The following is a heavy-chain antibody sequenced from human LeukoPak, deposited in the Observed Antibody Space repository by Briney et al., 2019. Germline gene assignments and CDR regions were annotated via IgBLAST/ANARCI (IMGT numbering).Heavy chain of an antibody. V-gene: IGHV3-23*01. D-gene: IGHD3-3*01. CDR1: GFTFSSYG. CDR2: ISGSGDTT. CDR3: AKDRGYDFSYGMDV. J-gene: IGHJ6*02. Sequence: GGSLRLSCAASGFTFSSYGMSWVRQAPGKGLEWVAAISGSGDTTFYADSVKGCFTISRDNSKNTLFLQMNSLRGEDTAVYYCAKDRGYDFSYGMDVWGQGTTVIVSS.